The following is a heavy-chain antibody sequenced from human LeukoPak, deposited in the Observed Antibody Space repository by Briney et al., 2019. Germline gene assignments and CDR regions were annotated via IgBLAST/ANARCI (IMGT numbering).Heavy chain of an antibody. CDR1: GGSISSSSYY. Sequence: SETLSLTCTVSGGSISSSSYYWGWIRQPPGKGLEWIGSIYYSGNTYYNPSLKSRVTISIDTSKNHFSLNLNSVTAADTAMYYCARHAYYDFVTGLFDPWGQGTLVTVSS. CDR3: ARHAYYDFVTGLFDP. CDR2: IYYSGNT. J-gene: IGHJ5*02. V-gene: IGHV4-39*01. D-gene: IGHD3-3*01.